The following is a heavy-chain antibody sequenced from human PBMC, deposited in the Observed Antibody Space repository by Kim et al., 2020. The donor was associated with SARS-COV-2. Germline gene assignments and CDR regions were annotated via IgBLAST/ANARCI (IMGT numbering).Heavy chain of an antibody. D-gene: IGHD5-18*01. CDR3: ARGLRGYSYGHFDY. Sequence: SVKVSCKASGGTFSSYAISWVRQAPGQGLEWMGGIIPIFGTANYAQKFQGRVTITADESTSTAYMELSSLRSEDTAVYYCARGLRGYSYGHFDYWGQGTLVTVSA. CDR1: GGTFSSYA. V-gene: IGHV1-69*13. CDR2: IIPIFGTA. J-gene: IGHJ4*02.